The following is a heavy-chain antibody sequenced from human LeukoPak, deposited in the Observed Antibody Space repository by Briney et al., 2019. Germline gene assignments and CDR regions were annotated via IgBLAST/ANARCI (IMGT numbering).Heavy chain of an antibody. V-gene: IGHV3-9*03. J-gene: IGHJ4*02. CDR3: AKGGAAADPFDY. CDR2: ISWNSGSI. CDR1: GFTFDDYA. D-gene: IGHD6-13*01. Sequence: PGGSLRLSCAASGFTFDDYAMHWVRQAPGKGLEWVSGISWNSGSIGYADSVKGRFTISRDNAKSSLYLQMNSLRAEDMALYYCAKGGAAADPFDYWGQGTLVTVSS.